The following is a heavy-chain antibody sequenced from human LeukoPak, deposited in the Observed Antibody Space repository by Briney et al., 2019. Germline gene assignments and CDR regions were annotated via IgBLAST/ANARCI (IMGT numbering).Heavy chain of an antibody. D-gene: IGHD3-22*01. CDR1: GASVINYY. CDR2: MNTGGLT. J-gene: IGHJ4*02. Sequence: SETLSLTCIVSGASVINYYWSWFRQAPGKGLEWIGGMNTGGLTEYNPSLRSRVTMSIHSSKNQACLEQTSVTAAETALYYCAREGYDHTGYYLDHWGEGTLVTVSS. V-gene: IGHV4-4*09. CDR3: AREGYDHTGYYLDH.